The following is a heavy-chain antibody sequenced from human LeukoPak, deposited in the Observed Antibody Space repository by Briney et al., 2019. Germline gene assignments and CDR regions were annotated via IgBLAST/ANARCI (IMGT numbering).Heavy chain of an antibody. J-gene: IGHJ4*02. Sequence: GTSLRLSCAPSGFTFSNYAMYWVRQAPGKGLEWVAVISSDGSNQYYADSVKGRFTVSRDSSQNTLYLQMNSLRAEDTAVYYCARGFPTMWFDYWGQGTLVTVSS. CDR3: ARGFPTMWFDY. V-gene: IGHV3-30*14. CDR2: ISSDGSNQ. D-gene: IGHD5-12*01. CDR1: GFTFSNYA.